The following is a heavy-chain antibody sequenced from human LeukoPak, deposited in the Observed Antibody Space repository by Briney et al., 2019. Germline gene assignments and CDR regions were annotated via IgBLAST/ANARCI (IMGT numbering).Heavy chain of an antibody. Sequence: SGTLSLTCAVSGGSISSSNWWSWVRQPPGKGLEWIGEIYHSGSTNYNPSLKSRVTISVDKSKNQFSLKLSSVTAADTAVYYCARDRRPNRGNYYYMDVWGKGTTVTVSS. CDR3: ARDRRPNRGNYYYMDV. J-gene: IGHJ6*03. D-gene: IGHD1-14*01. CDR1: GGSISSSNW. CDR2: IYHSGST. V-gene: IGHV4-4*02.